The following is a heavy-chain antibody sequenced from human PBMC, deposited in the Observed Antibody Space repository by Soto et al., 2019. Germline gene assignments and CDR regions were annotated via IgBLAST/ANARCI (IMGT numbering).Heavy chain of an antibody. CDR3: AKDDAGSGGRPQHYYYYAMDV. Sequence: QVQLVESGGGVVQPGRSLRLSCAASGFTFSSYGMHWVRQAPGKGLEWVAVISYDGSNKYYADSVKGRFTISRDNSRNTLYMQMDSLRAEHTALYYCAKDDAGSGGRPQHYYYYAMDVWGQGTTVTVSS. CDR2: ISYDGSNK. V-gene: IGHV3-30*18. D-gene: IGHD6-19*01. J-gene: IGHJ6*02. CDR1: GFTFSSYG.